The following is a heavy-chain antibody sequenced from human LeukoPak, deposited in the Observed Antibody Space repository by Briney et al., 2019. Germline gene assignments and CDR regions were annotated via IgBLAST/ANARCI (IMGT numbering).Heavy chain of an antibody. CDR2: INPNSGGT. CDR1: GHTFTGYY. J-gene: IGHJ4*02. V-gene: IGHV1-2*02. CDR3: ATDGAVAGTAYPEY. D-gene: IGHD6-19*01. Sequence: GASVKVSCTASGHTFTGYYLHWVRQAPGQGPQWMGWINPNSGGTKYAQKFQGRVTMTRDTSISTAYMELSSLTSDDTALYYCATDGAVAGTAYPEYWGQGTLVTVSS.